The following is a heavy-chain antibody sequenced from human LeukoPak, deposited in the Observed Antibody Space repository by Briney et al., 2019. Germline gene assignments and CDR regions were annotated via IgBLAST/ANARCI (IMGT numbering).Heavy chain of an antibody. D-gene: IGHD2-15*01. CDR1: GGSFSGYY. CDR3: ARVIEYCSGGSCYYGAFDI. J-gene: IGHJ3*02. V-gene: IGHV4-34*01. Sequence: NPSETLSLTCAVYGGSFSGYYWSWIRQPPGKGLEWIGEINHSGSTNYNPSLKSRVTISVDTSKNQFSLKLSSVTAADTAVYYCARVIEYCSGGSCYYGAFDIWGQGTMVTVSS. CDR2: INHSGST.